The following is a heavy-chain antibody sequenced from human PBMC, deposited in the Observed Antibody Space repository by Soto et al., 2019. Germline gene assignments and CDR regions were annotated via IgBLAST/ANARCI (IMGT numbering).Heavy chain of an antibody. V-gene: IGHV4-59*01. D-gene: IGHD3-22*01. CDR3: ARVDYYDSSGYYYTHPYGMDV. CDR1: GGSISSYY. Sequence: SETLSLTCTVSGGSISSYYWSWIRQPPGKXLEWIGYIYYSGSTNYNPSLKSRVTISVDTSKNQFSLKLSSVTAADTAVYYCARVDYYDSSGYYYTHPYGMDVWGQGTTVTVSS. CDR2: IYYSGST. J-gene: IGHJ6*02.